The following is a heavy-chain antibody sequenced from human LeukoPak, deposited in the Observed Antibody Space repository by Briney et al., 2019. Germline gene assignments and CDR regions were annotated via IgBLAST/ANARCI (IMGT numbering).Heavy chain of an antibody. CDR2: IYYSGST. Sequence: SETLSLTCTVSGGSISSYYWSWIRQPPGKGLEWIGYIYYSGSTYYNPSLKSRVTISVDRSKNQFSLKLSSVTAADTAVYYCARSNYDILTGYAGCDYWGQGTLVTVSS. V-gene: IGHV4-59*12. J-gene: IGHJ4*02. D-gene: IGHD3-9*01. CDR3: ARSNYDILTGYAGCDY. CDR1: GGSISSYY.